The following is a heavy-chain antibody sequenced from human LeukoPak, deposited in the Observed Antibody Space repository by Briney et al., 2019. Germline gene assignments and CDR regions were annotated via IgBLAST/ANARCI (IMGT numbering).Heavy chain of an antibody. CDR1: GFSFSSYW. CDR3: TRDPPPYYYGMDV. J-gene: IGHJ6*02. Sequence: GGSLRLSCAASGFSFSSYWMTWVRQAPGKGLEWVAHIKPDGSEGYYVDSVKGRFTISRDNSKNTLYLQMNSLKTEDTAVYYCTRDPPPYYYGMDVWGQGTTVTVSS. V-gene: IGHV3-7*05. CDR2: IKPDGSEG.